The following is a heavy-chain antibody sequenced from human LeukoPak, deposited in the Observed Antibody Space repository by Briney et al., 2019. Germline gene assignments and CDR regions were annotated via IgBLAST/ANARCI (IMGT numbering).Heavy chain of an antibody. V-gene: IGHV4-59*01. CDR2: IYYSGST. Sequence: SETLSLTCAVSGGSISSYYWSWIRQPPGKGLEWIGYIYYSGSTNYNPSLKSRVTISVDTSKNQFSLKLSSVTAADTAVYYCARLDCSSTSCRDGWFDPWGQGTLVTVSS. D-gene: IGHD2-2*01. J-gene: IGHJ5*02. CDR3: ARLDCSSTSCRDGWFDP. CDR1: GGSISSYY.